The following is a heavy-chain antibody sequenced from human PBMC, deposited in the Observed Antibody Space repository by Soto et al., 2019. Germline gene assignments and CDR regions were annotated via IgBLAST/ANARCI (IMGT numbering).Heavy chain of an antibody. CDR2: IYPGDSDT. D-gene: IGHD3-10*01. Sequence: GESLKIFCKGSGYSFTSYWIGWVRQMPGKGLEWMGIIYPGDSDTRYSPSFQGQVTISADKSISTAYLQWSSLKASDTAMYYCARGGPGFGELFWFDPWGQGTLVTVSS. CDR1: GYSFTSYW. J-gene: IGHJ5*02. V-gene: IGHV5-51*01. CDR3: ARGGPGFGELFWFDP.